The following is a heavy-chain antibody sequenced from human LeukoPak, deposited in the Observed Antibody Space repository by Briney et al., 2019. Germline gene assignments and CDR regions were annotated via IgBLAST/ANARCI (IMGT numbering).Heavy chain of an antibody. Sequence: KPSQSLSLTCAVYGGSFSCYYWSWIRQPPGKGLEWIGVIHNSGRTNYNPSLKSRVTIPVDTSKNQFSLKLSSVTAADTAVYYCARDVPVVVAATPRPSSNWFDPWGQGTLVTVSS. CDR2: IHNSGRT. J-gene: IGHJ5*02. CDR1: GGSFSCYY. D-gene: IGHD2-15*01. V-gene: IGHV4-34*01. CDR3: ARDVPVVVAATPRPSSNWFDP.